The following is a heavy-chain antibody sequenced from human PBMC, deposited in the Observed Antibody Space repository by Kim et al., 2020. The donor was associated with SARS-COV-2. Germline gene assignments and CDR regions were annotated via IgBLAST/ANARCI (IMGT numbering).Heavy chain of an antibody. Sequence: ASVKVSCKASGYTFTGHYMHWVRQAPGQGLEWMGWMNPNSGGTNYAQKFQGRVTMTRDTSISTAYMELSRLRSDDTAVYYCVPGIAVAAPHYFDYWGQGTLVTVSS. CDR3: VPGIAVAAPHYFDY. V-gene: IGHV1-2*02. J-gene: IGHJ4*02. CDR2: MNPNSGGT. CDR1: GYTFTGHY. D-gene: IGHD6-19*01.